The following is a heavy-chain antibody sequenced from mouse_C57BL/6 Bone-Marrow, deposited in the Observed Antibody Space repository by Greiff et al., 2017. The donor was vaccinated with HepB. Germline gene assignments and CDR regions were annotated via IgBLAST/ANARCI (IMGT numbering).Heavy chain of an antibody. CDR1: GISITTGNYR. D-gene: IGHD6-1*01. V-gene: IGHV3-5*01. J-gene: IGHJ1*03. CDR3: ARESPLGTGCEDWYFDV. CDR2: IYYSGNI. Sequence: EVQLVESGPGLVKPSQTVFLTCTVPGISITTGNYRWSWIRQFPGNKLEWIGYIYYSGNITSNPSLTSRTTITRDTPKNQFFLEMNSLTAEDTATYYCARESPLGTGCEDWYFDVWGTGTTVTVSS.